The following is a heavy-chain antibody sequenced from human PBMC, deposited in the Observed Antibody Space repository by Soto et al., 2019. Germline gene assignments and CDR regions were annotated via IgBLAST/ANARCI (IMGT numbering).Heavy chain of an antibody. V-gene: IGHV1-8*01. CDR1: GYTFTSYD. D-gene: IGHD4-17*01. Sequence: QVQLVQSGAEVKKPGASVKVSCKASGYTFTSYDINWVRQATGQGLEWMGWMNPKSGNTGYAQKFQGRVTRTRNTSISTAYRERGSLRAEDTAVYYWARTLYGDNVDYWGQGTLVTVSS. CDR3: ARTLYGDNVDY. CDR2: MNPKSGNT. J-gene: IGHJ4*02.